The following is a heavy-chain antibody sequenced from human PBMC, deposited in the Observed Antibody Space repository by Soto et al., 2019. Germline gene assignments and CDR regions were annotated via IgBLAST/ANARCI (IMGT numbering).Heavy chain of an antibody. V-gene: IGHV4-59*11. CDR3: ARADPDASVGF. Sequence: VSGGSMSSHYWTWLRQPPGKGLEWIGYISYSGSSYYNPSLKSRVTISADTSRNQFSLRLTSVIAADTAVYFCARADPDASVGFWGQGTLVTVSS. J-gene: IGHJ4*02. CDR1: GGSMSSHY. CDR2: ISYSGSS. D-gene: IGHD3-16*01.